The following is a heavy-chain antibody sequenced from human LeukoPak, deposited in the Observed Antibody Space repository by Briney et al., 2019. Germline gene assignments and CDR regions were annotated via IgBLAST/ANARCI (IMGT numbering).Heavy chain of an antibody. CDR2: ISSGGNT. CDR1: GFIVTSNY. J-gene: IGHJ4*02. V-gene: IGHV3-53*01. Sequence: PGGSLRLSCAASGFIVTSNYMSWVRQAPGKGLGGVSVISSGGNTYYADSVKGRFTISRDNSKNTLSLQMNSLRAEDTDVYYCAREVRGYYFDYWGQGTLVTVSS. CDR3: AREVRGYYFDY. D-gene: IGHD3-22*01.